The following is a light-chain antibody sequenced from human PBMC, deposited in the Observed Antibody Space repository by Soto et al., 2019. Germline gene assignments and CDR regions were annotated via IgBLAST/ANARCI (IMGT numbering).Light chain of an antibody. CDR2: GAS. V-gene: IGKV3-20*01. Sequence: DIVLTQSTGTLSFSPGEIVSLSCRASQSVSSSYLAWYQQKPGQAPRLLISGASSRATGIPDRFSGSVSGTDFTLTISRLEPEDFAVYYCQQYGSSPLAFGQGTKVDIK. CDR1: QSVSSSY. J-gene: IGKJ1*01. CDR3: QQYGSSPLA.